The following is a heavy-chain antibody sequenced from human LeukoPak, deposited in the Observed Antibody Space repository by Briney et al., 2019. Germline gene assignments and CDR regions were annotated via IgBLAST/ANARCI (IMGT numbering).Heavy chain of an antibody. CDR1: GYMFTGYY. CDR3: ARVWEDIVVVVAVTQPYYYYYMDV. CDR2: IKPNSGGT. D-gene: IGHD2-15*01. V-gene: IGHV1-2*02. J-gene: IGHJ6*03. Sequence: ASVKVSCKASGYMFTGYYIHWVRQAPGQGLEWMGWIKPNSGGTNYAQKFQGRVTMTRDTSISTAYMELSRLRSDDTAVYYCARVWEDIVVVVAVTQPYYYYYMDVWGKGTTVTVSS.